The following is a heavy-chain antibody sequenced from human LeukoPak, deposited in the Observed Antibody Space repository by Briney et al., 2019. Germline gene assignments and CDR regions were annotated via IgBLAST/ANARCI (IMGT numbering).Heavy chain of an antibody. J-gene: IGHJ4*02. CDR1: RFTFSTYA. CDR2: ISDNGGNT. Sequence: PGGSLRLSCAASRFTFSTYAMSWVRQAPGKGLEWVSTISDNGGNTYYADSVRGRFTISRDNSKNTLYVQMSSLRAEDTAVYYCAKSHSLAQRGYFDCWGRGTLVTVSS. CDR3: AKSHSLAQRGYFDC. D-gene: IGHD3-16*02. V-gene: IGHV3-23*01.